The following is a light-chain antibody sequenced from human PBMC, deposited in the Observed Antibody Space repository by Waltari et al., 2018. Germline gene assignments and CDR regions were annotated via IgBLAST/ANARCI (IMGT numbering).Light chain of an antibody. CDR3: QETYSSPPST. CDR1: QSIGNY. CDR2: SAS. V-gene: IGKV1-39*01. Sequence: DIQVTQSTSSLSAAVGDRVSITCRASQSIGNYLNWYQQKPGKAPKLLIYSASSLQSGVPSRFSGSGSGTDFTLTITSLQPEDFAIYYCQETYSSPPSTFGQGTKVESK. J-gene: IGKJ1*01.